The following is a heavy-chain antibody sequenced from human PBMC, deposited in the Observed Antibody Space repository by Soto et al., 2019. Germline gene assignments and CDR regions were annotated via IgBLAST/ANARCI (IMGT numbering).Heavy chain of an antibody. V-gene: IGHV4-34*01. CDR2: INDSGNI. D-gene: IGHD3-10*01. Sequence: QVQLQQWGAGLLKPSETLSLTCAVYGGSFSGYQWSWIRQTPGKGLEWIGEINDSGNINYNPSLKSRVTILLDTPKKQISLKLSSVTAADSAVYYCARGVILWFGEVSRRGGYYYYMDVWGKGTTVTVSS. CDR1: GGSFSGYQ. CDR3: ARGVILWFGEVSRRGGYYYYMDV. J-gene: IGHJ6*03.